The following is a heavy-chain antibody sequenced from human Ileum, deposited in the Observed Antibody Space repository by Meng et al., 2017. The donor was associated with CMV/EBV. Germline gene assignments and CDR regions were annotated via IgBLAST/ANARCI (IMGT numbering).Heavy chain of an antibody. CDR3: ARAKQAAENFDS. Sequence: QVQLQESGPGLVKSSETLSLTCTVSGASIGTYYWRCIRQPPGKGLEWIGYIYYTGATYYRPSLESRIVISSDTSKNHFSLTLTSVTAADTAVYFCARAKQAAENFDSWGQGTLVTVSS. J-gene: IGHJ4*02. V-gene: IGHV4-59*06. D-gene: IGHD6-13*01. CDR1: GASIGTYY. CDR2: IYYTGAT.